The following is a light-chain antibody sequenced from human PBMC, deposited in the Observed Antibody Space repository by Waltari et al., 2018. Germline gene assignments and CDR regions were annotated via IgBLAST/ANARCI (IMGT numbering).Light chain of an antibody. V-gene: IGKV4-1*01. CDR1: QTVLHSSNNTNY. Sequence: DIVMTQSPDSLAVALAERATTTCKSTQTVLHSSNNTNYLAWYQQKPGQPPKLLIYWASTRESGVPDRFSGSGSGTDFTLTISSLQAEDVAVYYCQQYYNTPLTFGGGTKVEIK. CDR3: QQYYNTPLT. J-gene: IGKJ4*01. CDR2: WAS.